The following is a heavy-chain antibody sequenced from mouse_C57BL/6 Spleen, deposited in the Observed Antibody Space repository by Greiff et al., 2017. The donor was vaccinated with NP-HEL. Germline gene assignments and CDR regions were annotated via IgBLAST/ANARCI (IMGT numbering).Heavy chain of an antibody. D-gene: IGHD2-2*01. CDR3: ARRGLRQGDYFDY. V-gene: IGHV1-55*01. CDR2: IYPGSGST. CDR1: GYTFTSYW. J-gene: IGHJ2*01. Sequence: QVQLKQPGAELVKPGASVKMSCKASGYTFTSYWITWVKQRPGQGLEWIGDIYPGSGSTNYNEKFKSKATLTVDTSSSTAYMQRSSLTSEDSAVYYCARRGLRQGDYFDYWGQGTTLTVSS.